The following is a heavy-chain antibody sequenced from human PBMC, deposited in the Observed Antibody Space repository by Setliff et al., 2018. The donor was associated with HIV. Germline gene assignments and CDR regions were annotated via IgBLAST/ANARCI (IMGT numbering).Heavy chain of an antibody. D-gene: IGHD3-10*01. CDR1: GYTFTGHY. CDR2: VNPNSGGA. CDR3: ARNFGLSPSGKYYYYYGMDI. V-gene: IGHV1-2*02. Sequence: ASVKVSCKASGYTFTGHYLHWVRQAPGQGLEWLGWVNPNSGGAIYAQNFQGRVTMTRDTSINAAYMELRGLRSDDTAVYYCARNFGLSPSGKYYYYYGMDIWGQGTTVTVSS. J-gene: IGHJ6*02.